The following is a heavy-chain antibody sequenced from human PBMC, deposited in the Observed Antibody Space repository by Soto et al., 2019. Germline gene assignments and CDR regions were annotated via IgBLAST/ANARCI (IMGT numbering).Heavy chain of an antibody. CDR1: GFTFSSYA. CDR2: ISYDGSNK. Sequence: SLRLSCAASGFTFSSYAMHWVRQAPGKGLEWVAVISYDGSNKYYADSVKGRFTISRDNSKNTLYLQMNSLRAEDTAVYYYARDIYGMDVWGQGTTVTVSS. V-gene: IGHV3-30-3*01. CDR3: ARDIYGMDV. J-gene: IGHJ6*02.